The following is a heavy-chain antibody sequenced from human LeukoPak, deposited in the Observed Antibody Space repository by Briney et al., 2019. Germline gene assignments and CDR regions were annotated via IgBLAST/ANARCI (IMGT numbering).Heavy chain of an antibody. CDR2: IRTKAYGTTT. D-gene: IGHD3-22*01. V-gene: IGHV3-49*03. Sequence: PGRSLRVSCKASGYNFGDYAMSWFRQAPGQGREWVGFIRTKAYGTTTDSAASVKGRFTISRDDSKSIAYLQMNSLKTEDTALYYCTRVTYYDSSGEYYFDHWGQGTLVTVSS. J-gene: IGHJ4*02. CDR1: GYNFGDYA. CDR3: TRVTYYDSSGEYYFDH.